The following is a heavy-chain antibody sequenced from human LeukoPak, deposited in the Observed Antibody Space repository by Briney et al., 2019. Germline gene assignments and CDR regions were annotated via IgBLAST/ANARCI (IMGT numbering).Heavy chain of an antibody. CDR1: GDSVSNGNYY. CDR2: IYYTGKT. V-gene: IGHV4-61*03. CDR3: AGLVGRYSSGLYYYYFDY. D-gene: IGHD3-22*01. J-gene: IGHJ4*02. Sequence: PSETLSLTCTVSGDSVSNGNYYWSWLRQPPGKALEWIGYIYYTGKTYYNPSLEGRVTILVDTSRNHFSVKLSSVTAADTAVYYCAGLVGRYSSGLYYYYFDYWGQGTLVTVSS.